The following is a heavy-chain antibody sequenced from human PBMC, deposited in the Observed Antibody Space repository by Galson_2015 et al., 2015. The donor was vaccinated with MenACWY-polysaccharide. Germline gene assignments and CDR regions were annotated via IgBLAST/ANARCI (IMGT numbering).Heavy chain of an antibody. J-gene: IGHJ1*01. V-gene: IGHV4-30-4*01. CDR2: IYCSRST. Sequence: TLSLTCAVSGGSVSGGDYYWSWIRQPPGKGLEWIGSIYCSRSTYYTPSLKTRIVISVDSSRNQYSLTLNSVTAADTAVYYCTTQGTWDNSLEHWGQGTLVTVSS. CDR3: TTQGTWDNSLEH. CDR1: GGSVSGGDYY. D-gene: IGHD2/OR15-2a*01.